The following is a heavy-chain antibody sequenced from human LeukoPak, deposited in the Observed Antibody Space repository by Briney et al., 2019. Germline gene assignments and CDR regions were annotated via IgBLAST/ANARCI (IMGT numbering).Heavy chain of an antibody. J-gene: IGHJ4*02. CDR1: GGSYISYA. Sequence: SVRVSCKASGGSYISYAISRVRQAPGQGLEWMGGVIPVFGTSYYAQRFQGRVTMTADESTTTAYMELSSLRSEDTAVYYCARGGYGSDFDYWGQGTLVTVSS. CDR3: ARGGYGSDFDY. V-gene: IGHV1-69*13. D-gene: IGHD5-18*01. CDR2: VIPVFGTS.